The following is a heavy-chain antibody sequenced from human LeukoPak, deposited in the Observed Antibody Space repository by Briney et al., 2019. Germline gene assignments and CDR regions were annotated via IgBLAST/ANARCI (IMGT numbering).Heavy chain of an antibody. D-gene: IGHD6-13*01. CDR2: IHHSGST. J-gene: IGHJ5*02. CDR1: GGSLSGYY. V-gene: IGHV4-34*01. Sequence: SETLSHTVAVYGGSLSGYYCGWIRQPPGKGLGWIGEIHHSGSTNYNPSLKSRRTISVDTSKNQLPLTLRSVTGADTAVYYCARGRLRSSGWFWFDPWGKGTLVTVS. CDR3: ARGRLRSSGWFWFDP.